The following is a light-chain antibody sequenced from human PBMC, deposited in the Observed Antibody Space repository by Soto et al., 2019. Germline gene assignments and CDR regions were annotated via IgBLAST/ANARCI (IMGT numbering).Light chain of an antibody. CDR1: QSVSSSY. J-gene: IGKJ1*01. V-gene: IGKV3-20*01. Sequence: EIVLTQSPGTLSLSPGERATLSCRASQSVSSSYLAWYQQKPGQGPRLLIYGASSRATGIPDRFRGSGSGTDFTLTISRLEPEDFAVYYCHQYAGSPKTFGQGTKVEIK. CDR3: HQYAGSPKT. CDR2: GAS.